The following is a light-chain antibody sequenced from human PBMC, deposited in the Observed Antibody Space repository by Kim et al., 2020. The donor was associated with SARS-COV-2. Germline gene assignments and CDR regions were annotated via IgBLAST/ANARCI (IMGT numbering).Light chain of an antibody. Sequence: GKNVISSCPGSSGSIAGNFVQWYQQRPGSAPTTVIYDDDQRPSGVPDRFSGSMDSSSASASLTISGLKTEDEADYYCQSYDNNIWVFGGGTQLTVL. J-gene: IGLJ3*02. CDR2: DDD. V-gene: IGLV6-57*02. CDR1: SGSIAGNF. CDR3: QSYDNNIWV.